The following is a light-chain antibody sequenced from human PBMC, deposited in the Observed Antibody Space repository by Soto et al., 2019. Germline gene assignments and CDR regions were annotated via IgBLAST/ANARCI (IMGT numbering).Light chain of an antibody. CDR3: QHSFSFPWT. V-gene: IGKV1-39*01. J-gene: IGKJ1*01. CDR1: QNIKTY. Sequence: DIHMTQSPSSLSASVGERVTITCRPSQNIKTYLNWYQQKPGKAPQLLIYGESSLQSGVPSRFTGSGSGADFSLTINGLQPEDLATYYCQHSFSFPWTFGQGTKIEIK. CDR2: GES.